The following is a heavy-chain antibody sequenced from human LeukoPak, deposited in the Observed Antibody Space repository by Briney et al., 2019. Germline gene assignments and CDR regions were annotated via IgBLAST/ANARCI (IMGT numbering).Heavy chain of an antibody. D-gene: IGHD2-15*01. Sequence: ASVKVSCKASGYTFTGYYMHWVRQAPGQGLEWMGWINPNSGGTNYAQKFQGRVTMTSDTSISTAYMELSRLRSDDTAVYYCARVGCSGGSCSDYWGQGTLVTVSS. J-gene: IGHJ4*02. CDR3: ARVGCSGGSCSDY. CDR2: INPNSGGT. V-gene: IGHV1-2*02. CDR1: GYTFTGYY.